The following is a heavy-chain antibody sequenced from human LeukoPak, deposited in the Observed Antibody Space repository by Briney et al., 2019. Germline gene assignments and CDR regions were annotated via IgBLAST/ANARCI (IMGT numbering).Heavy chain of an antibody. D-gene: IGHD3-3*01. CDR2: MNPNSGNT. V-gene: IGHV1-8*01. Sequence: ASVNVSCKASGYTFTSYDINWVRQATGQGLEWMGWMNPNSGNTGYAQKFQGRVTMTRNTSISTAYMELSSLRSEDTAVYYCARGRRHYDFWSGYYRNYYFDYWGQGTLVTVSS. CDR1: GYTFTSYD. J-gene: IGHJ4*02. CDR3: ARGRRHYDFWSGYYRNYYFDY.